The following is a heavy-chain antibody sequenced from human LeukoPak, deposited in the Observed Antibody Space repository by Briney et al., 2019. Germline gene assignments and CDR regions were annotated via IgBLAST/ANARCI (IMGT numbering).Heavy chain of an antibody. D-gene: IGHD3-9*01. CDR1: GGSISNYY. V-gene: IGHV4-59*01. J-gene: IGHJ5*02. Sequence: SETLSLTCTVSGGSISNYYWSWIRQPPGKGLEWIGYIYYSGSTKYNPSLKSRVTISVDTSKNQFSLRLSSVTAADTAVYYCARTGLRYFDWLSWTNWFDPWGQGTLVTVSS. CDR2: IYYSGST. CDR3: ARTGLRYFDWLSWTNWFDP.